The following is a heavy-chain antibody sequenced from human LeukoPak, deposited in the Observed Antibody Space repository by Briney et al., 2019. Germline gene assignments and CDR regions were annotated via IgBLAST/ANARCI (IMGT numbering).Heavy chain of an antibody. CDR3: ARVVVSSSSDYFDY. V-gene: IGHV3-23*01. CDR2: ISGSGGST. D-gene: IGHD6-6*01. CDR1: GFTFSSYA. J-gene: IGHJ4*02. Sequence: GGSLRLSCAASGFTFSSYAMSWVRQAPGKGLEWVSAISGSGGSTYYADSVKGRFTISRDNSKKTLYPQMNSLRGEDTAVYYCARVVVSSSSDYFDYWGQGTLVIVSS.